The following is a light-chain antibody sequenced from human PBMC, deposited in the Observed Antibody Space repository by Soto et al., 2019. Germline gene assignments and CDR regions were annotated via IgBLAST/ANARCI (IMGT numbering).Light chain of an antibody. V-gene: IGLV2-14*01. Sequence: QSALTQPASVSGSPGQSITISCTGTSSDVGGYNYVSWYQQHPGEAPKLMIYDVSNRPSAVSNRFSGSKSGDTASLTISGLQAEDEADYYCSSYTSSSTLVVFGGGTKLNVL. CDR1: SSDVGGYNY. CDR3: SSYTSSSTLVV. CDR2: DVS. J-gene: IGLJ2*01.